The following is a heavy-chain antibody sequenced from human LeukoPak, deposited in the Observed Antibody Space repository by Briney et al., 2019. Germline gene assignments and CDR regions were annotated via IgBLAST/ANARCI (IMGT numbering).Heavy chain of an antibody. CDR1: GYTFTSYY. CDR2: INPSGGST. CDR3: ARSAAYYNEADI. D-gene: IGHD3-9*01. Sequence: EASVKVSCKTSGYTFTSYYIHWVRQAPGRGLEWMGIINPSGGSTTYAQKFQGRLTMTSATSTSTVYMELSSLRSEDTAVYYCARSAAYYNEADIWGQGTMVTVSS. V-gene: IGHV1-46*01. J-gene: IGHJ3*02.